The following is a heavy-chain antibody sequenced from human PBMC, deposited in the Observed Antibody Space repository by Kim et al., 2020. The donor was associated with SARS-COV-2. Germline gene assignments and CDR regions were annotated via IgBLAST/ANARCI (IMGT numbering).Heavy chain of an antibody. CDR2: IYHTGTLT. CDR1: GASINSYY. J-gene: IGHJ2*01. Sequence: SETLSLTCNVSGASINSYYWSWIRQFPGKGLEWIGYIYHTGTLTDYNPSLKSRVSISVDTSRNQFSLRLSSLTAADTAVYYCARRGFHTLTSYARYWYFDLWGRGTLVTVSS. D-gene: IGHD3-9*01. CDR3: ARRGFHTLTSYARYWYFDL. V-gene: IGHV4-59*08.